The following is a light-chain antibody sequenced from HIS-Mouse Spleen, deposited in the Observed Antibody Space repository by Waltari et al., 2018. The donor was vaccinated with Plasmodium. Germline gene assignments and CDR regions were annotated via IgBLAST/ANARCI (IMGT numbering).Light chain of an antibody. CDR2: EDS. Sequence: SYELTQPPSVSVSPGQTARITCPGDALPKKYAYWYLQKSGQAPVLVIYEDSKRPSGIPEGFSGSSSGTMATLTISGAQVEDEADYYCYSTDSSGNHRVFGGGTKLTVL. J-gene: IGLJ3*02. CDR1: ALPKKY. CDR3: YSTDSSGNHRV. V-gene: IGLV3-10*01.